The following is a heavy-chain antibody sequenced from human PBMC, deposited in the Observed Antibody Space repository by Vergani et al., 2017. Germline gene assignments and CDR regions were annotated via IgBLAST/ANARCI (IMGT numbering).Heavy chain of an antibody. J-gene: IGHJ4*02. Sequence: QVQLVQSGAEVKKPGSSVKVSCKASGGTFSSYAISWVRQAPGQGIEWMGRIIPILGIANYAQKFQGRVTITADKSTSTAYMELSSLRSEYTAVYYCARDLDGYNDYWGQGTLVTVSS. V-gene: IGHV1-69*04. CDR2: IIPILGIA. CDR3: ARDLDGYNDY. CDR1: GGTFSSYA. D-gene: IGHD5-24*01.